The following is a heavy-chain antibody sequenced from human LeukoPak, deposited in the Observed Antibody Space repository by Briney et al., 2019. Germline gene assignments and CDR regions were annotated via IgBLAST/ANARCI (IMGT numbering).Heavy chain of an antibody. CDR2: IYYSGST. CDR3: ARDYYDSSGYSEHDAFDI. CDR1: GGSISSSSYY. V-gene: IGHV4-39*07. J-gene: IGHJ3*02. D-gene: IGHD3-22*01. Sequence: PSETLSLTCTVSGGSISSSSYYWGWIRQPPGKGLEWIVSIYYSGSTYYNPSLKSRVTISVDTSKNQFSLKLSSVTAADTAVYYCARDYYDSSGYSEHDAFDIWGQGTMVTVSS.